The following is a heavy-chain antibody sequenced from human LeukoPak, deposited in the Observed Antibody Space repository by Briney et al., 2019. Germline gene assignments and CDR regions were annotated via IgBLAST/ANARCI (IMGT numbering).Heavy chain of an antibody. V-gene: IGHV4-59*08. CDR3: ARHRATTVTPGSWYFDL. D-gene: IGHD4-17*01. J-gene: IGHJ2*01. CDR1: GGSIKNYY. CDR2: IYYSGST. Sequence: SETLSLTCSVSGGSIKNYYWSWIRQPPGKGLEWIGYIYYSGSTNYNPSLKSRVTISVDTSKNQFSLKLSSVTAADTAVYYCARHRATTVTPGSWYFDLWGRGTLVAVSS.